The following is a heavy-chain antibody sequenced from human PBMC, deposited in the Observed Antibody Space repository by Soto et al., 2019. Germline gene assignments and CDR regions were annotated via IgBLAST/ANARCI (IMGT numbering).Heavy chain of an antibody. J-gene: IGHJ1*01. CDR3: ARGRIAAAASDD. CDR2: IYYSGST. Sequence: TLSLTCTVSGGSISRGGYYWSCLRQHPGKGLEWIGYIYYSGSTYYNPSLKRRVTISVDTHKNHFSLKLSPVTAADTAVYYCARGRIAAAASDDWGQGTLVTVSS. D-gene: IGHD6-13*01. CDR1: GGSISRGGYY. V-gene: IGHV4-31*03.